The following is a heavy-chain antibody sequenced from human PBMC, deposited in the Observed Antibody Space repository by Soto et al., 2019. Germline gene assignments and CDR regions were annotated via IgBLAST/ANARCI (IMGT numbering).Heavy chain of an antibody. CDR2: INHSGST. J-gene: IGHJ6*02. Sequence: SETLSLTCAVYGGSFSGYYWSWIRQPPGKGLEWIGEINHSGSTNYNPSLKSRVTISVDTSKNQFSLKLSSVTAADTAVYYCARGRGIAARRSRYYDYGMDVWGQGTTVTVSS. CDR1: GGSFSGYY. D-gene: IGHD6-6*01. CDR3: ARGRGIAARRSRYYDYGMDV. V-gene: IGHV4-34*01.